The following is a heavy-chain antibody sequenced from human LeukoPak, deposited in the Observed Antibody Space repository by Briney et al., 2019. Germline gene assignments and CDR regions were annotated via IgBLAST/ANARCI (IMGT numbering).Heavy chain of an antibody. J-gene: IGHJ1*01. CDR3: GRGGYYYDSSGYPRAEYFQH. D-gene: IGHD3-22*01. V-gene: IGHV1-69*05. CDR2: IIPIFGTA. Sequence: SVKVSCKASGGTFSSYAISWVRQAPGQGLEWMGGIIPIFGTANYAQKFQGRVTITTDESTSTAYMELSSLRSEDTAVYYCGRGGYYYDSSGYPRAEYFQHWGQGTLVTVSS. CDR1: GGTFSSYA.